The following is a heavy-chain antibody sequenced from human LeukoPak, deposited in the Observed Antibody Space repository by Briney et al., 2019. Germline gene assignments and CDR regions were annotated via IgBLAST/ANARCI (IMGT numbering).Heavy chain of an antibody. J-gene: IGHJ5*02. CDR1: GFTFDDYA. CDR2: ISWNSGSI. V-gene: IGHV3-9*01. CDR3: AKGQYYYDSSGYLRWFDP. D-gene: IGHD3-22*01. Sequence: GGSLRHSCAASGFTFDDYAMHWVRQAPGKGLEWVSGISWNSGSIGYADSVKGRFTISRDNAKNSLYLQMNSLRAEDTALYYCAKGQYYYDSSGYLRWFDPWGQGTLVTVSP.